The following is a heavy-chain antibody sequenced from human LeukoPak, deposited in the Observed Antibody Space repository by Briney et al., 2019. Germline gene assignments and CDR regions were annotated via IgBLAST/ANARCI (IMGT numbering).Heavy chain of an antibody. D-gene: IGHD2-15*01. CDR3: ARDDGYCSGGSCYGYFQH. V-gene: IGHV4-61*02. CDR1: GGSISSGSYY. J-gene: IGHJ1*01. Sequence: SSVTLSLTCTVSGGSISSGSYYWSWIRQPAGKGLEWIGRIYTSGSTNYNPSLKSRVTISVDTSKNQFSLKLSSVTAADTAVYYCARDDGYCSGGSCYGYFQHWGQGTLVTVSS. CDR2: IYTSGST.